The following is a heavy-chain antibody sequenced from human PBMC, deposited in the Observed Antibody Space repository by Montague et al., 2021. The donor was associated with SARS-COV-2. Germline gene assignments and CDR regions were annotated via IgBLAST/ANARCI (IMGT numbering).Heavy chain of an antibody. CDR1: GGSISSSSYY. D-gene: IGHD3-10*01. CDR3: ARPLTLSYYGWGRYSSWFGP. CDR2: IYYSGST. J-gene: IGHJ5*02. V-gene: IGHV4-39*01. Sequence: SETLSLTCTVSGGSISSSSYYWGWIRQPPGKGLEWIGSIYYSGSTYYNPSLKSRVTISGDTYKNQFSLKLSSVTAADTGVYYCARPLTLSYYGWGRYSSWFGPRGQGALVTVSS.